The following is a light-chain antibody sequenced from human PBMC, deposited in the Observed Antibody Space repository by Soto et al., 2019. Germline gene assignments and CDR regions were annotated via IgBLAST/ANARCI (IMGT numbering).Light chain of an antibody. CDR3: ASWDHTLAGRWV. Sequence: QSALTQPPSVSGTPGQRVAISCSGSASNIGSNFVYWYQQLPGTAPRLLIYRNNERPSGVPDRFSTSKSGTSSSLAITGLRSEDEGHYYCASWDHTLAGRWVFGGGTKVTVL. J-gene: IGLJ3*02. CDR2: RNN. V-gene: IGLV1-47*01. CDR1: ASNIGSNF.